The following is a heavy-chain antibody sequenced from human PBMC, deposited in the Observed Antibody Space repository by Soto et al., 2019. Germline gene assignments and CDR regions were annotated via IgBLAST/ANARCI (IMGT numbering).Heavy chain of an antibody. CDR2: INHSGST. J-gene: IGHJ4*02. CDR1: GGSFSGYY. D-gene: IGHD2-2*01. Sequence: QVQLQQWGAGLLKPSETLSLTCAVYGGSFSGYYWSWIRQPPGKGLEWIGEINHSGSTNYNPSLKRRVTISVDTSKNQFSLKLSSVTAADTAVYYCARVRNSYCSSTSCLYFDYWGQGTLVTVSS. V-gene: IGHV4-34*01. CDR3: ARVRNSYCSSTSCLYFDY.